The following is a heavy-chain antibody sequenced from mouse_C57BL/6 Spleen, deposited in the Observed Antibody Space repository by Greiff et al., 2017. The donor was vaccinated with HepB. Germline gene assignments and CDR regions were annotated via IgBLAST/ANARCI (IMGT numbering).Heavy chain of an antibody. CDR2: INPNNGGT. V-gene: IGHV1-18*01. D-gene: IGHD2-5*01. CDR1: GYTFTDYN. J-gene: IGHJ2*01. Sequence: EVQLQESGPELVKPGASVKIPCKASGYTFTDYNMDWVKQSHGKSLEWIGDINPNNGGTNYNQKFKGKATLTVDKSSSTAYMELRSLTSEDTAVYYCARESNFYYFDYWGQGTTLTVSS. CDR3: ARESNFYYFDY.